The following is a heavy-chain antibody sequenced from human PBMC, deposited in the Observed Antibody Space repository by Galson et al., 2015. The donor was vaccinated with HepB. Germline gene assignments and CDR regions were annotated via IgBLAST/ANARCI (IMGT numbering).Heavy chain of an antibody. CDR3: ARSGEPNWYFDL. J-gene: IGHJ2*01. Sequence: SLRLSCAASGFTFSSYAMHWVRQAPGKGLEWVAVISYDGSNKYYADSVKGRFTISRDNSKNTLYLQMNSLRAEDTAVYYCARSGEPNWYFDLWGRGTLVTVSS. CDR1: GFTFSSYA. D-gene: IGHD1-14*01. V-gene: IGHV3-30*04. CDR2: ISYDGSNK.